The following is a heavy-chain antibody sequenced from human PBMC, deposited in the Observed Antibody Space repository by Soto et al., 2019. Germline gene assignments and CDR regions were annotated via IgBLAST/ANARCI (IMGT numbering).Heavy chain of an antibody. CDR2: IKREGSEK. V-gene: IGHV3-7*03. D-gene: IGHD3-3*01. J-gene: IGHJ4*02. CDR1: GFTFGSNW. Sequence: EVQLVESGGGLVQPGGSLRLSCAASGFTFGSNWMSWVRQAPGKGLEWVANIKREGSEKYYVDSVKGRFTISRDNAKNTLYLQMNSLRADDTALYYCASLEWESTGYADYWGQGTLVTVSS. CDR3: ASLEWESTGYADY.